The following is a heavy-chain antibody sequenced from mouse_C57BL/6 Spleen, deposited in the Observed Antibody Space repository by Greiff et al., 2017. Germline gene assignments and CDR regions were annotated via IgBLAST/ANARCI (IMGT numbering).Heavy chain of an antibody. CDR3: ARDYYGSSYGFAY. D-gene: IGHD1-1*01. J-gene: IGHJ3*01. V-gene: IGHV1-26*01. CDR1: GYTFTDYY. Sequence: EVQLQQSGPELVKPGASVKISCKASGYTFTDYYMNWVKQSPGKGLEWIGDINPNNGSTSYTQKFKGKATLTVDKSSSTAYMELRSLTSEDSAVYYCARDYYGSSYGFAYWGQGTLVTVSA. CDR2: INPNNGST.